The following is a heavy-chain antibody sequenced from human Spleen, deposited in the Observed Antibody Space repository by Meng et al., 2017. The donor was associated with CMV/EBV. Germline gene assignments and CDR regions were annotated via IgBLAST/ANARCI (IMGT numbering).Heavy chain of an antibody. CDR1: GFTFGSYT. Sequence: ASGFTFGSYTMNWVRQAPGKGLEWVSSISSSSGYIYYADSVKGRFTISRDNAKNSLYLQMNSLRAEDTAVYYCARDARVPEIVYFDYWGQGTLVTVSS. D-gene: IGHD5-24*01. CDR3: ARDARVPEIVYFDY. V-gene: IGHV3-21*01. CDR2: ISSSSGYI. J-gene: IGHJ4*02.